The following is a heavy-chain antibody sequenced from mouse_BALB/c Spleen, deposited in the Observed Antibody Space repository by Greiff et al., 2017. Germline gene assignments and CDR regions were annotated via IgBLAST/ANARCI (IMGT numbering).Heavy chain of an antibody. V-gene: IGHV5-12-2*01. CDR2: ISNGGGST. D-gene: IGHD2-10*02. CDR3: ARHKGYGNPSYWYFDV. CDR1: GFTFSSYT. Sequence: EVKLVESGGGSVQPGGSLKLSCAASGFTFSSYTMSWVRQTPEKRLEWVAYISNGGGSTYYPDTVKGRFTISRDNAKNTLYLQMSSLKSEDTAMYYCARHKGYGNPSYWYFDVWGAGTTVTVSS. J-gene: IGHJ1*01.